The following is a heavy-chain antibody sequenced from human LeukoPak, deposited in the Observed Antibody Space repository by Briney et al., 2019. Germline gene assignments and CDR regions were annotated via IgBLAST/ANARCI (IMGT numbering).Heavy chain of an antibody. CDR3: TTEIYGSGNYYLDY. CDR1: GFTFSNAW. Sequence: GGSLRLSCAASGFTFSNAWMSWVRQAPGKGLECVGRIKRKTDGGTTDYAAPVKGRFTISRDDSKNTLYLQMNSLKTEDTAVYYCTTEIYGSGNYYLDYWGRGTLVTVSS. D-gene: IGHD3-10*01. CDR2: IKRKTDGGTT. J-gene: IGHJ4*02. V-gene: IGHV3-15*01.